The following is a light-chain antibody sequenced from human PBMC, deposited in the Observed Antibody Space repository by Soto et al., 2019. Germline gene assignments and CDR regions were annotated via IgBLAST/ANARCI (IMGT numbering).Light chain of an antibody. J-gene: IGKJ4*01. CDR1: QSVLYSPNNYYY. Sequence: DIVMTQSPDSLAVSLGERATINCKSSQSVLYSPNNYYYLAWYQQKPGQPPKLLIYWASNRESGVPDRFSGSGSGTDFTLTINSLQAEDVAVYYCQQYYSLPVTFGGGTKVEIK. V-gene: IGKV4-1*01. CDR2: WAS. CDR3: QQYYSLPVT.